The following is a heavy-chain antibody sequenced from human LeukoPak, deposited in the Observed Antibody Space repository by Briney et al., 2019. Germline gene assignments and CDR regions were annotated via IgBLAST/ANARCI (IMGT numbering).Heavy chain of an antibody. Sequence: PSETLSLTCTVSGGSISSYYWSWIRQPPGKGLEWIGYIYYSGAPNYNPSLKSRVTISVDTSKNQFSLKLSSVTAADTAVYYCARGVYGSGSYYFTGPHYYYYYMDVWGKGTTVTISS. J-gene: IGHJ6*03. CDR2: IYYSGAP. CDR1: GGSISSYY. V-gene: IGHV4-59*01. D-gene: IGHD3-10*01. CDR3: ARGVYGSGSYYFTGPHYYYYYMDV.